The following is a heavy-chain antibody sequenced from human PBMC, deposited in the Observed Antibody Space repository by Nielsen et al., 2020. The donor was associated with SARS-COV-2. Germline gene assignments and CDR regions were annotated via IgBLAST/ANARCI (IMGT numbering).Heavy chain of an antibody. V-gene: IGHV3-23*01. CDR3: ANTLSRACINGVCFRGGAYSYYGMDV. CDR1: GFTFSTYA. Sequence: GESLKISCAASGFTFSTYAMSWVRQAPGKGLEWVSGISAGGTSTYSADSMKGRFTISRDNSKNTLYLEMFSLRAEDTAVYYCANTLSRACINGVCFRGGAYSYYGMDVWGQGTTVTVSS. D-gene: IGHD2-8*01. J-gene: IGHJ6*02. CDR2: ISAGGTST.